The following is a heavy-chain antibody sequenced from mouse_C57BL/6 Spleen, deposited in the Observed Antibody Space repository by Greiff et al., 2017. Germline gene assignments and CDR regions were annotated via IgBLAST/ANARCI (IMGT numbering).Heavy chain of an antibody. Sequence: VQRVESGPELVKPGASVKISCKASGYAFSSSWMNWVKQRPGQGLAWIGRIYPGDGDTKYNGKFKGKAPMTADKSSSTAYMHLSSLTSEDSAVYVCARGGMGYYFDYWGQGTTLTVSS. CDR2: IYPGDGDT. J-gene: IGHJ2*01. D-gene: IGHD2-3*01. CDR1: GYAFSSSW. CDR3: ARGGMGYYFDY. V-gene: IGHV1-82*01.